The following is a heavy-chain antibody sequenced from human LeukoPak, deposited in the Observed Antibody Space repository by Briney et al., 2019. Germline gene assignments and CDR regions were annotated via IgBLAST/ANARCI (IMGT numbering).Heavy chain of an antibody. V-gene: IGHV1-24*01. CDR3: ATATGSGSVYGMDV. CDR2: FDPEDGET. D-gene: IGHD3-10*01. Sequence: ASVKVSCKVSGYTLTELSMHWVRQAPGKGLEWMGGFDPEDGETIYAQKFQGRVTMTGDTSTDTAYMELSSLRSEDTAVYYCATATGSGSVYGMDVWGQGTTVTVSS. CDR1: GYTLTELS. J-gene: IGHJ6*02.